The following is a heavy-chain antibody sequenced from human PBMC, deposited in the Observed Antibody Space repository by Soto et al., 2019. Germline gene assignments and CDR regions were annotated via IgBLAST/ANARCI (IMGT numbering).Heavy chain of an antibody. D-gene: IGHD2-15*01. Sequence: QVQLVQSGAEVRQPGSSVKVSCKASGGTFSRHAISWVRQAPGQGLEWMGGIIPIFGKANHAQKFQGRVTIIADESTSTVYMELSSLRSEYTTMYYCARGWRYHSNDDYSAYWGQGTLVIVYS. CDR3: ARGWRYHSNDDYSAY. CDR2: IIPIFGKA. CDR1: GGTFSRHA. J-gene: IGHJ4*02. V-gene: IGHV1-69*01.